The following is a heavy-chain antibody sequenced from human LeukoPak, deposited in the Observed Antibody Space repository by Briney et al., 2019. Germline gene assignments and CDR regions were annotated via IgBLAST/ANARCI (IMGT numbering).Heavy chain of an antibody. CDR1: GGSISSGSYY. CDR2: IYTSGST. Sequence: PSQTLSLTCTVSGGSISSGSYYWSWIRQPAGKGLEWIGRIYTSGSTNYNPSLKSRVTISVDTSKNQFSLKLSSVTAADTAVDYCARDPLIGTLLYQGSYGMDVWGQGTTVTVSS. J-gene: IGHJ6*02. V-gene: IGHV4-61*02. CDR3: ARDPLIGTLLYQGSYGMDV. D-gene: IGHD1-20*01.